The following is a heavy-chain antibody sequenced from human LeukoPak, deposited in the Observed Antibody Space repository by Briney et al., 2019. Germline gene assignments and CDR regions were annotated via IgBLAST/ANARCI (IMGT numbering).Heavy chain of an antibody. V-gene: IGHV4-59*01. CDR1: GGSISSYY. D-gene: IGHD3-3*01. Sequence: KPSETLSLTCTVSGGSISSYYWSWIRQPPGKGLEWIGYIYYSGSTNYNPSLKSRVTISVDTSKNQFSLKLSSVTAADTAVYYCARGSIYYDFWSGLIHDAFDIWGQGTMVTVSS. CDR2: IYYSGST. CDR3: ARGSIYYDFWSGLIHDAFDI. J-gene: IGHJ3*02.